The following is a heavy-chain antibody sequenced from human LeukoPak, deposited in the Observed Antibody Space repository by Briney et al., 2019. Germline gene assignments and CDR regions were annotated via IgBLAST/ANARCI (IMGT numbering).Heavy chain of an antibody. D-gene: IGHD6-13*01. CDR1: GFTFDDYA. CDR2: ISWNSGSI. V-gene: IGHV3-9*01. Sequence: PGESLRLSCAASGFTFDDYAMHWVRQAPGKGLEWVSGISWNSGSIGYADSVKGRFTISRDNAKNSLYLQMNSLRAEDTALYYCAKGNSSSWYCNFDYWGQGTLVTVSS. CDR3: AKGNSSSWYCNFDY. J-gene: IGHJ4*02.